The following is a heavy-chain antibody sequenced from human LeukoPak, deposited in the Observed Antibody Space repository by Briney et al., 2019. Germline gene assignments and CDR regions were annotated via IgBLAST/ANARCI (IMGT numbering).Heavy chain of an antibody. D-gene: IGHD5-12*01. CDR1: GFTFSGSA. Sequence: GGSLRLSCAASGFTFSGSAMHWVRQASGKGLEWVGRIRSKANSYATAYAASVKGRFTISRDDSKNTAYQQMNSLKTEDTAVYYCTRRGSGYSGYDFDYWGQGTLVTVSS. V-gene: IGHV3-73*01. J-gene: IGHJ4*02. CDR2: IRSKANSYAT. CDR3: TRRGSGYSGYDFDY.